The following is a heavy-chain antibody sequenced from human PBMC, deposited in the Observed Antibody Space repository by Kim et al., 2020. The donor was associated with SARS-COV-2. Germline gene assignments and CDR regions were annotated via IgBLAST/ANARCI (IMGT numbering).Heavy chain of an antibody. CDR2: ISSSGSTI. J-gene: IGHJ3*02. V-gene: IGHV3-48*03. Sequence: GGSLRLSCAASGFTFSSYEMNWVRQAPGKGLEWVSYISSSGSTIYYADSVKGRFTISRDNAKNSLYLQMNSLRAEDTAVYYCARVLRSMIVVNDAFDIWGQGTMVTVSS. CDR3: ARVLRSMIVVNDAFDI. CDR1: GFTFSSYE. D-gene: IGHD3-22*01.